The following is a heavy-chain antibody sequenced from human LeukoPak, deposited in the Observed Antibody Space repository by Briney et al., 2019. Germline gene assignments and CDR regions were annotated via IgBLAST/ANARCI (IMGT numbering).Heavy chain of an antibody. CDR3: VKGLGSGSYAGYFYYMDV. CDR1: GFTFSSYA. Sequence: GGSLRLSCAASGFTFSSYAMSWVRQAPGKGLEWVSVISGSGGSTYYADSVKGRFTISRDNSKNTLFLQMNSLRAEDTAVYYCVKGLGSGSYAGYFYYMDVWGKGTTVTISS. D-gene: IGHD3-10*01. V-gene: IGHV3-23*01. J-gene: IGHJ6*03. CDR2: ISGSGGST.